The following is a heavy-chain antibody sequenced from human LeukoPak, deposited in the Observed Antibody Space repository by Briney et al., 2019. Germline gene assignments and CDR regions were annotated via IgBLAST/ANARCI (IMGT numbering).Heavy chain of an antibody. J-gene: IGHJ4*02. CDR2: IRYDGSNK. D-gene: IGHD2-21*01. CDR3: AKEGGRWPHRIPFSYF. CDR1: GFSFSSYV. Sequence: GGSLRLLCAPSGFSFSSYVMHGARQAPGKGLEWVAFIRYDGSNKYYADSVKGRFTIYRDNSKNTLYLQMNSLRAQGAAVYYCAKEGGRWPHRIPFSYFGGQGNLVTVSS. V-gene: IGHV3-30*02.